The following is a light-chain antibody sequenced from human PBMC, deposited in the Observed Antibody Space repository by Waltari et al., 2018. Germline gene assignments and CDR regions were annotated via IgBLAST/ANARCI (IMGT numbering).Light chain of an antibody. CDR2: CAS. Sequence: DIVMTQSPDSLAVSLGERATINCKSSQSVLYSSNNKNYLAWYQQKAGQPPKLLIYCASTRESGVPDRFSGSESGTDFSLTISSLQAEDVAVYYCQQYYSAWTFGQGTKVEIK. CDR1: QSVLYSSNNKNY. CDR3: QQYYSAWT. J-gene: IGKJ1*01. V-gene: IGKV4-1*01.